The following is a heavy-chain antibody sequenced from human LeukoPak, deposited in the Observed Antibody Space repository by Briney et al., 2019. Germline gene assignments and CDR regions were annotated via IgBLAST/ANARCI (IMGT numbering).Heavy chain of an antibody. Sequence: GGSLRLSCAASGFTFSSYGVHWVRQAPGKGLEWVAFIRYEGSNKYYADSVKGRFTISRDNSKNTLYLQMNSLRAADTAVYYCAKRSSSGYYFDYWGQGTLVTVSS. CDR3: AKRSSSGYYFDY. D-gene: IGHD3-22*01. J-gene: IGHJ4*02. CDR1: GFTFSSYG. CDR2: IRYEGSNK. V-gene: IGHV3-30*02.